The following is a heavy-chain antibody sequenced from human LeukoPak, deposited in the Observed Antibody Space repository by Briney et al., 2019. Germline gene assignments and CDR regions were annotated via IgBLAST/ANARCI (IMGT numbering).Heavy chain of an antibody. V-gene: IGHV3-30-3*01. Sequence: GGSLRLSCAASGFTFSSYAMHWVRQAPGKGLEWVAVISYDGSNKYYADSVKGRFTISRDNSKNTLYLQMNSLRAEDTAVYYCARGTLGAWDYWGQGTLVTVSS. CDR2: ISYDGSNK. CDR3: ARGTLGAWDY. D-gene: IGHD1-26*01. CDR1: GFTFSSYA. J-gene: IGHJ4*02.